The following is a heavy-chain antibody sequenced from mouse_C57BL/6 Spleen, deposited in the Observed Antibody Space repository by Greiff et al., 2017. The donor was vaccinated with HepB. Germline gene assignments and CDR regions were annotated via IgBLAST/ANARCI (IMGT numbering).Heavy chain of an antibody. CDR1: GYTFTTYP. V-gene: IGHV1-47*01. CDR2: FHPYNDDT. J-gene: IGHJ1*03. Sequence: VQRVESGAELVKPGASVKMSCKASGYTFTTYPIEWMKQNHGKSLEWIGNFHPYNDDTKYNEKFKGKATLTVEKSSSTVYLELSRLTSDDSAVYYCARRATTVVATNWYFDVWGTGTTVTVSS. D-gene: IGHD1-1*01. CDR3: ARRATTVVATNWYFDV.